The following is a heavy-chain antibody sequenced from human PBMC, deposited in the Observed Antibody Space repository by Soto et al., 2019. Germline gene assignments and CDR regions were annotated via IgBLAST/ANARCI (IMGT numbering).Heavy chain of an antibody. V-gene: IGHV4-59*01. Sequence: PSETLSLTCTVTNDSISGYYWSWIRQPPGKGLEWIGNIHYNGNTKYNPSLKSRVSMSVDTSKNQFSLRLISVTAADTAKYFCAREGNLGRWLQPLDFWGQGTLVTVSS. CDR2: IHYNGNT. CDR1: NDSISGYY. D-gene: IGHD5-12*01. CDR3: AREGNLGRWLQPLDF. J-gene: IGHJ4*02.